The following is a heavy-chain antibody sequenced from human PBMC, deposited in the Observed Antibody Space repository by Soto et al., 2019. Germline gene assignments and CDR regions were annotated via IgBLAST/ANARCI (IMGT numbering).Heavy chain of an antibody. CDR1: GGSVSSGSYY. D-gene: IGHD3-22*01. J-gene: IGHJ4*02. V-gene: IGHV4-61*01. CDR2: IFYNGST. Sequence: QVQLHESGPGLVKPSETLSLTCTVSGGSVSSGSYYWSWIRQPPGKGLEFIGYIFYNGSTNYNPSLKSRVTMSVDTSRDQFSLRLSSVTAPDTAFYYCARGVTMITGFDYWGQGSLDTVSS. CDR3: ARGVTMITGFDY.